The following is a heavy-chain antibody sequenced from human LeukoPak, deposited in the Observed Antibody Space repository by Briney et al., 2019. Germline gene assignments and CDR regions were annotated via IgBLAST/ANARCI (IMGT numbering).Heavy chain of an antibody. D-gene: IGHD6-19*01. CDR2: INPNSGGT. V-gene: IGHV1-2*06. CDR3: ARVKNSGWSDFDY. Sequence: ASVKVSCKASGYTFTGCYMHWVRQAPGQGLEWMGRINPNSGGTNYAQKFQGRVTMTRDTSISTAYMELSRLRSDDTAVYYCARVKNSGWSDFDYWGQGTLVTVSS. J-gene: IGHJ4*02. CDR1: GYTFTGCY.